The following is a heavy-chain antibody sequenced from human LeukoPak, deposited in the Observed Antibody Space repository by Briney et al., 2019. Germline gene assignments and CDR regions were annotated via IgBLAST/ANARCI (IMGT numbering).Heavy chain of an antibody. CDR1: GFTFNRCW. CDR2: ISQDGSGK. D-gene: IGHD3-22*01. CDR3: AKGSYYDSSGSFYFDY. V-gene: IGHV3-7*03. J-gene: IGHJ4*02. Sequence: GGSLRLSCVVSGFTFNRCWMNWVRQAPGKGLEWVINISQDGSGKNYADSVEGRFTISRDNAKNSLYLQMNSLRAEGTAAYYCAKGSYYDSSGSFYFDYWGQGTLVTVSS.